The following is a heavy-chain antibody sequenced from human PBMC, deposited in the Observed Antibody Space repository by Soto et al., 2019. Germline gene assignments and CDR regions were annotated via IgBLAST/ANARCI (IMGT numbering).Heavy chain of an antibody. Sequence: PSETRSLTWTGSGGSISRDYWSWIRQPPGKGLEWIGYIYYSGSTNYNPSLKSRVTISVDTSKNQFSLKLSSVTAADTAVYYCARRYGSGFDYWGQGTLVTVS. D-gene: IGHD3-10*01. CDR1: GGSISRDY. CDR3: ARRYGSGFDY. CDR2: IYYSGST. V-gene: IGHV4-59*08. J-gene: IGHJ4*02.